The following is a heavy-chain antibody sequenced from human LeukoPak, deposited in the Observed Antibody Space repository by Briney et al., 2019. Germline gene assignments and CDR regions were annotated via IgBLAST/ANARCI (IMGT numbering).Heavy chain of an antibody. CDR2: IIPIFGTA. D-gene: IGHD3-16*02. CDR3: ARDYVWGSYRYNHYYYYMDV. CDR1: GYTFTSYG. V-gene: IGHV1-69*06. Sequence: GASVKVSCKASGYTFTSYGISWVRQAPGQGLEWMGGIIPIFGTANYAQKFQGRVTITADKSTSTAYMELSSLRSEDTAVYYCARDYVWGSYRYNHYYYYMDVWGKGTTVTVSS. J-gene: IGHJ6*03.